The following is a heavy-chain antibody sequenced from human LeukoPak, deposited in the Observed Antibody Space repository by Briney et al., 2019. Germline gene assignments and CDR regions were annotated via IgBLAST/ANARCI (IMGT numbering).Heavy chain of an antibody. CDR3: ARGHYSGYDYWYFDL. J-gene: IGHJ2*01. V-gene: IGHV3-13*01. CDR1: GFTFSSYD. CDR2: IGTAGDT. D-gene: IGHD5-12*01. Sequence: GGSLRLSRAASGFTFSSYDMHWVRQATGKGLEWVSAIGTAGDTYYPGSVKGRFTISRENAKNSLYLQMNSLRAGDTAVYYCARGHYSGYDYWYFDLWGRGTLVTVSS.